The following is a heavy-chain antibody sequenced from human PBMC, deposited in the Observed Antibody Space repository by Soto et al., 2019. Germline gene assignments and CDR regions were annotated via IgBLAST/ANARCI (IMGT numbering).Heavy chain of an antibody. J-gene: IGHJ5*02. D-gene: IGHD2-2*02. V-gene: IGHV1-3*01. CDR3: ARARGVVPAAISYWFDP. CDR2: INAGNGNT. Sequence: GASVKVSCKASGYTFTSYAMHWVRQAPGQRLEWMGWINAGNGNTKYSQKFQGRVTITRDTSASTAYMELSSLRSEDTAVYYCARARGVVPAAISYWFDPWGQGTLVTVSS. CDR1: GYTFTSYA.